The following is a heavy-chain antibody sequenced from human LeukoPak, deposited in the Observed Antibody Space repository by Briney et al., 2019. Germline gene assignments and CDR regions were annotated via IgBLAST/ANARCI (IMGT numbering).Heavy chain of an antibody. V-gene: IGHV1-8*01. Sequence: ASVKVSCKASGYTFTSYDINWVRQATGQGLEWMGWVNPNSGNTGYAQKFQGRVTMTRNTSISTAYMELSSLRSEDTAVYYCARVPSVWRYSGRYYFDYCGQGTLVTVSS. CDR3: ARVPSVWRYSGRYYFDY. CDR1: GYTFTSYD. J-gene: IGHJ4*02. CDR2: VNPNSGNT. D-gene: IGHD2-15*01.